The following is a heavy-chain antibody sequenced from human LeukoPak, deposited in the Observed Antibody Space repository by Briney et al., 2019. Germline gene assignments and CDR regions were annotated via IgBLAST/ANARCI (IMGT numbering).Heavy chain of an antibody. D-gene: IGHD4-17*01. CDR1: GGSFSGYY. Sequence: SETLSLTCAVYGGSFSGYYWSWIRQPPGKGLEWIGSINYGGTTNYNPSLKSRVTIFVDTSKNQFSLKLRSVTAADTAAYYCARWSTTVFDYWGQGTLVTVSS. J-gene: IGHJ4*02. V-gene: IGHV4-34*01. CDR2: INYGGTT. CDR3: ARWSTTVFDY.